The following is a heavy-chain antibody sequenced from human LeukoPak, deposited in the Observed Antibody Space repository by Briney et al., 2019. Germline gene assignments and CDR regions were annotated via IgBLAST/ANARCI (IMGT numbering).Heavy chain of an antibody. Sequence: PSQTLSLTCAVSGGSISSGGYSWSWIRQPPGKGLEWIGYIYQSGSTYYNPSLKSRVTISVDTSKNQFSLKLSSVTAADTAVYYCARVVPSTTVVTPEWFDPWGQGTLVTVSS. V-gene: IGHV4-30-2*01. D-gene: IGHD4-23*01. CDR2: IYQSGST. CDR1: GGSISSGGYS. J-gene: IGHJ5*02. CDR3: ARVVPSTTVVTPEWFDP.